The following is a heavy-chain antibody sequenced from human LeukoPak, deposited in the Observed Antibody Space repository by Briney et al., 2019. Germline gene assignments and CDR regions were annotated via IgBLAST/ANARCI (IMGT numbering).Heavy chain of an antibody. CDR3: ASYRGARGYHFDY. V-gene: IGHV4-39*07. CDR2: IYYSGST. CDR1: GGSISSSSYY. J-gene: IGHJ4*02. D-gene: IGHD1-1*01. Sequence: SETLSLTCTVSGGSISSSSYYWGWIRQPPGKGLEWIGSIYYSGSTYYNPSLKSRVTISVDKSKNQFSLKLSSVTAADTAMYYCASYRGARGYHFDYWGQGTQVTVSS.